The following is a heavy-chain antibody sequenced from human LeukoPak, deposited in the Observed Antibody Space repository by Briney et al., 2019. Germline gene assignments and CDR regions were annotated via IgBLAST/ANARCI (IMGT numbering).Heavy chain of an antibody. V-gene: IGHV1-8*01. J-gene: IGHJ5*02. Sequence: ASVKVSCKASGYTFTSYDINRVRQATGQGLEWMGWMNPNSGNTGYAQKFQGRVTMTRNTSISTAYMELSSLRSEDTAVYYCARTYYDILTGYLGFDPWGQGTLVTVSS. CDR1: GYTFTSYD. CDR2: MNPNSGNT. CDR3: ARTYYDILTGYLGFDP. D-gene: IGHD3-9*01.